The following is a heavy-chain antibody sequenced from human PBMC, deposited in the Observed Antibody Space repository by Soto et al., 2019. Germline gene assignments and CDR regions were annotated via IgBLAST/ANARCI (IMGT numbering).Heavy chain of an antibody. CDR1: GFTFSTYG. V-gene: IGHV3-30*18. Sequence: QVQLVESGGGVVQPGRSLRLSCAASGFTFSTYGMHWVRQAPGKGLEWVAVISYDGSNKYYADSVKGRFTISRDNAKNPPDREMNRLRAEDTAVYYWGKVGHFDFWYGMDVWGQGTTVTVSS. D-gene: IGHD3-3*01. J-gene: IGHJ6*02. CDR3: GKVGHFDFWYGMDV. CDR2: ISYDGSNK.